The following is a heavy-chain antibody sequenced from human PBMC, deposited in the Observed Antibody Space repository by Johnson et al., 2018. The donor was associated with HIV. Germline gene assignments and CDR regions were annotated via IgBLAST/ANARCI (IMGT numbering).Heavy chain of an antibody. CDR3: ARAVTPFGDLEAFDT. D-gene: IGHD3-10*01. J-gene: IGHJ3*02. Sequence: QMLLVESGGGVVQPGRSLRLSCAASGFTFSSYAMHWVRQAPGKGLEWVAVISYDGGNKYYADSVKGRFTISRDNSKNTLYLQMNSLRAEDTAVYYCARAVTPFGDLEAFDTWGPGTMVTGSS. CDR2: ISYDGGNK. V-gene: IGHV3-30-3*01. CDR1: GFTFSSYA.